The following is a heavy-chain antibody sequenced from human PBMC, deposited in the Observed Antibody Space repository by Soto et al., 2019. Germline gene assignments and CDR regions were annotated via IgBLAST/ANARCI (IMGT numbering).Heavy chain of an antibody. D-gene: IGHD3-22*01. CDR3: ARGRDRYDSSGYSLYYYYYGMDV. Sequence: ASVKVSCKASGYTFTGYYMHWVRQAPGQGLEWMGWINPNSGGTNYAQKFQGRVTMTRDTSISTAYMELSRLRSDDTAVYYCARGRDRYDSSGYSLYYYYYGMDVWGQGTTVTVS. CDR1: GYTFTGYY. CDR2: INPNSGGT. V-gene: IGHV1-2*02. J-gene: IGHJ6*02.